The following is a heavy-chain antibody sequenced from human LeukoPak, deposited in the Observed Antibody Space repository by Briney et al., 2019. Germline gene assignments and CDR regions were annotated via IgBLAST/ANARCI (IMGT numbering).Heavy chain of an antibody. D-gene: IGHD1-26*01. J-gene: IGHJ3*02. CDR2: ISYDGSNK. V-gene: IGHV3-30*18. CDR1: GFTFSSYG. Sequence: GGSLRLSCAASGFTFSSYGMHWVRQAPGKELEWVAVISYDGSNKYYADSVKGRFTISRDNPKNTLYLQMNSLRAEDTAVYYCAKDRRVGATRDDAFDIWGQGTMVTVSS. CDR3: AKDRRVGATRDDAFDI.